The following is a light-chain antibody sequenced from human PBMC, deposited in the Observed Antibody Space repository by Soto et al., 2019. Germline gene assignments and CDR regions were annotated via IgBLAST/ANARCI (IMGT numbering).Light chain of an antibody. Sequence: EVVLTQSPGTLSLSPGERAILSCRASQSVGSSYLAWYQQKPGQAPRLLIYSGSYRATGIPDRFSGSGSEADFTLTISRLEPEDFPVYYCQEYGDSPMFTFGQGTNLEIK. J-gene: IGKJ2*01. CDR2: SGS. CDR1: QSVGSSY. V-gene: IGKV3-20*01. CDR3: QEYGDSPMFT.